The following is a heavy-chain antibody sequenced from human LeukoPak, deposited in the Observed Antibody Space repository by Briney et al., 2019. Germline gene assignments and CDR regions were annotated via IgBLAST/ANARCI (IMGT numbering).Heavy chain of an antibody. V-gene: IGHV3-30*04. CDR3: ARGATLVTPDYYSYYVDV. J-gene: IGHJ6*03. CDR1: GFTFSRNA. CDR2: ISSDGSNK. D-gene: IGHD4-23*01. Sequence: GGSLRLSCAASGFTFSRNAIHWVRQAPGKGLEWVAIISSDGSNKYHADSVKGRFTISRDNSKNTLFLLMNSLRDEDTAVYYCARGATLVTPDYYSYYVDVWGKGTTVTVSS.